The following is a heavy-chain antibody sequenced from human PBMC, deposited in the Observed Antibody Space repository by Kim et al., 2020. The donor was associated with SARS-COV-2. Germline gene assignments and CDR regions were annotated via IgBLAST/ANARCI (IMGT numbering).Heavy chain of an antibody. V-gene: IGHV3-74*01. J-gene: IGHJ4*02. D-gene: IGHD3-10*01. CDR3: TRGGGLGY. Sequence: AGGTTSYAEPVKGRLPISRDNAKNLIYLQMNSLRAEDKAVYYCTRGGGLGYWGQGTLVTVSS. CDR2: AGGTT.